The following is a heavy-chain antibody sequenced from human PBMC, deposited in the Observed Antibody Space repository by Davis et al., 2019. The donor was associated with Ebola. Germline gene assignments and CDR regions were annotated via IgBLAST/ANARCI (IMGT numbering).Heavy chain of an antibody. J-gene: IGHJ4*02. Sequence: ASVKVSCKASGYTFTSYGITWVRQAPGQGLDWMGWISAYNDNTNYAQKLQGRVTMTTDTSTSTAYMELRSLRSDDTAVYYCARDGGGQLVPVGFDYWGQGTLVTVSS. CDR1: GYTFTSYG. V-gene: IGHV1-18*01. CDR2: ISAYNDNT. CDR3: ARDGGGQLVPVGFDY. D-gene: IGHD6-6*01.